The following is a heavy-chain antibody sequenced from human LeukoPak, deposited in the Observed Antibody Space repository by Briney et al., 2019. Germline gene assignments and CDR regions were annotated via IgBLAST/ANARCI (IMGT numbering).Heavy chain of an antibody. CDR2: ISSSSSYI. D-gene: IGHD3-9*01. V-gene: IGHV3-21*01. Sequence: GGSLRLSCAASGFTFSSYSMHWVRQAPGKGLEWVSSISSSSSYIYYADSVKGRFTISRDNAKNSLYLQMNSLRAEDTAVYYCARDAIGDYDILTGYGDYWGQGTLVTVSS. J-gene: IGHJ4*02. CDR1: GFTFSSYS. CDR3: ARDAIGDYDILTGYGDY.